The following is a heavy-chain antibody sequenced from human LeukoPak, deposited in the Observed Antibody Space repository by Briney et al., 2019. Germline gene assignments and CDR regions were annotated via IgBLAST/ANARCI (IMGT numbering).Heavy chain of an antibody. D-gene: IGHD3-3*01. CDR3: ARDEGRNDFWSGYSSYGMDV. J-gene: IGHJ6*02. CDR1: GGSISSSSYY. V-gene: IGHV4-61*01. CDR2: IYYSGST. Sequence: PSETLSLTCTVSGGSISSSSYYWGWIRQPPGKGLEWIGYIYYSGSTNYNPSLKSRVTISVDTSKNQFSLKLSSVTAADTAVYYCARDEGRNDFWSGYSSYGMDVWGQGTTVTVSS.